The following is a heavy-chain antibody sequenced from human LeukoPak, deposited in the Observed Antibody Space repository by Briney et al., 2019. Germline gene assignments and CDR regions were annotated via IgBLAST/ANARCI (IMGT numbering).Heavy chain of an antibody. CDR1: GYTFTSYD. V-gene: IGHV1-8*01. Sequence: GSVKVSCKASGYTFTSYDIKWVRQATVQRLEWMGWMNPNSGNTSYAQKFQGRVTMTRNTSISTAYMELSSLRSEDTAVYYCARRENFWYSSGWYYFDYWGQGTLVTVSS. D-gene: IGHD6-19*01. CDR2: MNPNSGNT. CDR3: ARRENFWYSSGWYYFDY. J-gene: IGHJ4*02.